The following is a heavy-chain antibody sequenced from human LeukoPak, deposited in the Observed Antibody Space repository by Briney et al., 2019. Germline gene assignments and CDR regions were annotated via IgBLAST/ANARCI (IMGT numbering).Heavy chain of an antibody. V-gene: IGHV4-34*01. Sequence: SETLSLTCAVYGGSLSGYYWSWIRQPPGKGLEWIGEINPSGSTNYNPSLKSRVTISVDTSKNQFSLKLSSVTAADTAVYYCARGGRSGTAIVTNYWGQGTLVTVSS. CDR2: INPSGST. CDR1: GGSLSGYY. J-gene: IGHJ4*02. D-gene: IGHD5-18*01. CDR3: ARGGRSGTAIVTNY.